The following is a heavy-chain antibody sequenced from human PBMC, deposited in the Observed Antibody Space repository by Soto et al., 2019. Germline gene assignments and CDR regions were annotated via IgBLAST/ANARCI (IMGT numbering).Heavy chain of an antibody. Sequence: HPGGSLRLSCAASGFSFRTYGMHWVRQAPGKGLEWVAVISFDGSDEYYADSVKGRFTISRDNFQNTLYLQMNSLRTEDTAVYYCARDLNYDSWSGPGYWGLGTLVTVSS. J-gene: IGHJ4*02. D-gene: IGHD3-3*01. V-gene: IGHV3-30*03. CDR2: ISFDGSDE. CDR3: ARDLNYDSWSGPGY. CDR1: GFSFRTYG.